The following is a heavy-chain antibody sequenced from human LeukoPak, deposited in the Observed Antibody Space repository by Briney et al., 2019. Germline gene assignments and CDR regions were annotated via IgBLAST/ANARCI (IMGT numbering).Heavy chain of an antibody. CDR2: ISGSGGST. V-gene: IGHV3-23*01. Sequence: GGSLRLSCAASGFTFSSYAMSWVRQAPGKGLEWVSAISGSGGSTYYADSVKGRFTISRNNSKNTLYLQMNSLRAEDTAVYYCAKVGSEYYDSSGFDYWGQGTLVTVSS. CDR3: AKVGSEYYDSSGFDY. D-gene: IGHD3-22*01. CDR1: GFTFSSYA. J-gene: IGHJ4*02.